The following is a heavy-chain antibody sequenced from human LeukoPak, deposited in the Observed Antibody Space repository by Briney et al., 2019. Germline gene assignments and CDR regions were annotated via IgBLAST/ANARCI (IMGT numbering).Heavy chain of an antibody. CDR1: GYTFSRYD. Sequence: ASVKVSCKASGYTFSRYDINWVRQATGQGLEWMGWMNPNSGNTAYAQKFQGRVTMSRDTSISTAYTELSSLRSEDTAVYYSARLPNYSGPLDYWGQGTLVTVSS. CDR3: ARLPNYSGPLDY. V-gene: IGHV1-8*02. CDR2: MNPNSGNT. D-gene: IGHD1-26*01. J-gene: IGHJ4*02.